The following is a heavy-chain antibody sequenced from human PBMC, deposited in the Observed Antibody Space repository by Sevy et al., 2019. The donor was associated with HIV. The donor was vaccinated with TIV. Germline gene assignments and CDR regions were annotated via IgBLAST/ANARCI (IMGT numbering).Heavy chain of an antibody. Sequence: SETLSLTCAVYGGSFSGYYWSWIRQPPGKGLEWIGGINHSGSTNYNPSLKSRVTISVDTSKNQFSLKLSSVTAADTAVYYCARGEGDLTIWGQGTLVTVSS. CDR1: GGSFSGYY. J-gene: IGHJ4*02. D-gene: IGHD3-3*01. V-gene: IGHV4-34*01. CDR2: INHSGST. CDR3: ARGEGDLTI.